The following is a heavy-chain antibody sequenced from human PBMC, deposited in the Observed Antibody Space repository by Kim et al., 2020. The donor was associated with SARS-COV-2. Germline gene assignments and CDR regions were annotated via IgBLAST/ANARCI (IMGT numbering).Heavy chain of an antibody. CDR3: ARGRVQLDDY. Sequence: SETLSLTCAVSDGSMSSGYWWSWVRQPPGKGLEWIGEIHHSGSTFYNPSLRSRVTISIDRSKKQFSLKLTSVTAADTAVYYCARGRVQLDDYWDQGTLVTVSS. D-gene: IGHD6-6*01. V-gene: IGHV4-4*02. J-gene: IGHJ4*02. CDR2: IHHSGST. CDR1: DGSMSSGYW.